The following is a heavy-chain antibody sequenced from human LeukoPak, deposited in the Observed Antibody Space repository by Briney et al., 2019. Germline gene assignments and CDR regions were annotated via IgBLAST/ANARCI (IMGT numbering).Heavy chain of an antibody. V-gene: IGHV1-3*01. J-gene: IGHJ6*02. CDR1: GYTFTSYA. Sequence: ASVKVSCKASGYTFTSYAMHWVRQAPGQRLEWMGWINAGNGDTKYSQKFQGRVTITRDTSASTAYMELSSLRSEDTAVYYCARDHDDYGGNSYRRGYYGMDVWGQGTTVTVSS. CDR3: ARDHDDYGGNSYRRGYYGMDV. CDR2: INAGNGDT. D-gene: IGHD4-23*01.